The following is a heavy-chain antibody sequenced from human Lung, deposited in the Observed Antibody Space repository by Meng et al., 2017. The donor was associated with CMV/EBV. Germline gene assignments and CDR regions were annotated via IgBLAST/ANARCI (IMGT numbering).Heavy chain of an antibody. D-gene: IGHD2-8*01. CDR1: GYTFSGYF. CDR2: INPKSGGT. J-gene: IGHJ6*04. V-gene: IGHV1-2*02. Sequence: ASXXVSXKASGYTFSGYFMYWVRQAPGQGLEWMGWINPKSGGTNYAQRFQGRVTMTRDTSTGTAYMELTRLRSDDTAVYYCARVLVMMYVDHYNIRDVWAKGTXVTVSS. CDR3: ARVLVMMYVDHYNIRDV.